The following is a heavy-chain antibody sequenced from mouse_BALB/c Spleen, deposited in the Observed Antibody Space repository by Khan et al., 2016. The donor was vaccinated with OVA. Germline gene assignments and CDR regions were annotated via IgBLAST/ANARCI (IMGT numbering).Heavy chain of an antibody. CDR3: VRSVTITTVVATDFDY. D-gene: IGHD1-1*01. Sequence: EVQLQESGPGLVKPSQSLSLTCTVTGYSITSDYAWNWIRQFPGNKLEWMGYISYSGRTSYNPSLKSRISITRDTSKNQFFLQLNSVTTDDTATYYCVRSVTITTVVATDFDYWGQGTTLTVSS. CDR1: GYSITSDYA. J-gene: IGHJ2*01. CDR2: ISYSGRT. V-gene: IGHV3-2*02.